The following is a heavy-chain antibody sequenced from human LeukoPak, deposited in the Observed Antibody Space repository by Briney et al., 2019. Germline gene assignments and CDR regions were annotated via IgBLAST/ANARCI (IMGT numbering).Heavy chain of an antibody. CDR3: ARPVNRLFLF. CDR1: GFSLSGDW. J-gene: IGHJ4*02. V-gene: IGHV3-7*01. D-gene: IGHD2-21*01. Sequence: GGSLRLSCVGSGFSLSGDWMTWVRQAPGTGLEWVANIREDGGETYYVDSVKGRFTISRDNAKNSLYLQMNNLRAEDTAVYFCARPVNRLFLFWGPGTLVTVSS. CDR2: IREDGGET.